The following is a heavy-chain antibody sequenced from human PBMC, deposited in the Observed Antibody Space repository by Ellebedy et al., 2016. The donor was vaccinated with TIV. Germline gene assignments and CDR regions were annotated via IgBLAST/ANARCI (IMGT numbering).Heavy chain of an antibody. D-gene: IGHD1-26*01. V-gene: IGHV3-30-3*02. CDR2: ISYDGCNK. Sequence: GGSLRLXXAASGFTFSSYAMHWVRQAPGKGLEWVAVISYDGCNKYYADSVKGRFTISRDNSKNTLYLQMNSLRAEDTAVYYCAKDLYSGSYYYYYGMDVWGQGTTVTVSS. CDR1: GFTFSSYA. CDR3: AKDLYSGSYYYYYGMDV. J-gene: IGHJ6*02.